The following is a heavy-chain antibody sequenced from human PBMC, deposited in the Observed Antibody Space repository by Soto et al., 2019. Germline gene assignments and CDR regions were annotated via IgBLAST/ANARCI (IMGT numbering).Heavy chain of an antibody. CDR3: ARGTDAVYDFWSGYQRQRRNNWFDP. Sequence: ASVKVSCKASGYTFTSYDINWVRQATGQGLEWMGWMNPNSGNTGYAQKFQGRVTMTRNTSISTAYMELSSLRSEDTAVYYCARGTDAVYDFWSGYQRQRRNNWFDPWGQGTLVTVSS. V-gene: IGHV1-8*01. CDR1: GYTFTSYD. CDR2: MNPNSGNT. J-gene: IGHJ5*02. D-gene: IGHD3-3*01.